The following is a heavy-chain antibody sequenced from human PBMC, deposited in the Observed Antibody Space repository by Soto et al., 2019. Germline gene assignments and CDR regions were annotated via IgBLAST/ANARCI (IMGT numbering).Heavy chain of an antibody. J-gene: IGHJ6*02. Sequence: ASVKVSCKASGYTFTSYGVSWVRQAPGQGLDWMGWISAYNGNTKYAQDLQGRVTMTTDTSTSTAYMELRSLRSDDTAVYYCARFSGGSYNTYYFYYGMDVWGQGTTVTSP. CDR2: ISAYNGNT. V-gene: IGHV1-18*01. CDR3: ARFSGGSYNTYYFYYGMDV. CDR1: GYTFTSYG. D-gene: IGHD2-15*01.